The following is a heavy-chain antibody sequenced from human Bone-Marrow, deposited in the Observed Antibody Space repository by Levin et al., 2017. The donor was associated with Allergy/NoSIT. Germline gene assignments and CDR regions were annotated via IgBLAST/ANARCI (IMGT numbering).Heavy chain of an antibody. J-gene: IGHJ3*02. Sequence: GASVKVSCKASRYSFTSYDINWVRQATGQGLEWMGWMDPNSGNTGYAQKFQGRITMTRNTSISTVYMELSSLRSEDTAVYYCARGVRAFDIWGQGTMVTVSS. D-gene: IGHD4/OR15-4a*01. CDR1: RYSFTSYD. CDR3: ARGVRAFDI. CDR2: MDPNSGNT. V-gene: IGHV1-8*01.